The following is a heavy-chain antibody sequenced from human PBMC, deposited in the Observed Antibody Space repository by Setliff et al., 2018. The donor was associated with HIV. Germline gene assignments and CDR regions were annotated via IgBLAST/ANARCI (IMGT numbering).Heavy chain of an antibody. J-gene: IGHJ6*03. V-gene: IGHV4-4*07. CDR1: DDPISSYY. CDR3: ALTGHRLLRGYMDV. D-gene: IGHD2-15*01. CDR2: LYVSGDT. Sequence: SETLSLTCYVTDDPISSYYWSWVRQPAGKGLEWIGRLYVSGDTNYNPSLKSRVTMSLGTSKKHFSLNLKSVTAADTAVYYCALTGHRLLRGYMDVWGKGTTVTVSS.